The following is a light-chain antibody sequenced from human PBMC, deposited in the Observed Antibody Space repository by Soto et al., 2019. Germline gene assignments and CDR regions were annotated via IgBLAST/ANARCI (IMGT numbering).Light chain of an antibody. Sequence: EIVLTQSPATLSLSPGERATLSCRASQSVNIYLAWYQHKPGQAPRLLIYDASNRATGIPARFSGSGSETDFTPPTSSLEPEDFAVYYCQQRRSWPITFGQGTRLEIK. CDR1: QSVNIY. J-gene: IGKJ5*01. V-gene: IGKV3-11*01. CDR2: DAS. CDR3: QQRRSWPIT.